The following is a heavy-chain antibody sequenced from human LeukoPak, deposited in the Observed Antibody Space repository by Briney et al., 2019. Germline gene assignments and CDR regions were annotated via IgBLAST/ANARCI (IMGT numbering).Heavy chain of an antibody. Sequence: GGSLRLSCAASGFTFSSYEMNWVRQAPGKGLGWVSYISSSGSTIYYADSVKGRFTISRDNAKNSLYLQMNSLRAEDTAVYYCARDALRKGGMDVWGKGTTVTVSS. CDR2: ISSSGSTI. V-gene: IGHV3-48*03. CDR3: ARDALRKGGMDV. D-gene: IGHD4-17*01. CDR1: GFTFSSYE. J-gene: IGHJ6*04.